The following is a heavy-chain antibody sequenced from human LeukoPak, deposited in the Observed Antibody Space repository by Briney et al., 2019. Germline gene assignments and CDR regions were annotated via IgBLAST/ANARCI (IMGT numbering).Heavy chain of an antibody. Sequence: GGSLRLSCAASGFTFDDYAMHWVRQAPGKGLEWVSGISWNSGSIGYADSVKGRFTISRDNAKNSLYLQMNSPRAEDTAVYYCAKEGGYYDLSAFDIWGQGTMVTVSS. CDR3: AKEGGYYDLSAFDI. D-gene: IGHD3-3*01. CDR1: GFTFDDYA. V-gene: IGHV3-9*01. CDR2: ISWNSGSI. J-gene: IGHJ3*02.